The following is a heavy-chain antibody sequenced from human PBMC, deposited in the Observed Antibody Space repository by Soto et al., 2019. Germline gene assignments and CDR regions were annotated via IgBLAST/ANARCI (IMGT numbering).Heavy chain of an antibody. CDR1: GFTFSSYA. J-gene: IGHJ4*02. Sequence: EVQLVEFGGGLVQPGGSLRLSCAASGFTFSSYAMSWVRQAPGKGLEWVSSISGSGGDTYSAGSVRGRFIMSRDNSKNSLYLQMRMLRAEDTALYYCAKGTKGGGSSSWYLDYFDNWGQGTLVTVSS. CDR3: AKGTKGGGSSSWYLDYFDN. CDR2: ISGSGGDT. V-gene: IGHV3-23*04. D-gene: IGHD6-13*01.